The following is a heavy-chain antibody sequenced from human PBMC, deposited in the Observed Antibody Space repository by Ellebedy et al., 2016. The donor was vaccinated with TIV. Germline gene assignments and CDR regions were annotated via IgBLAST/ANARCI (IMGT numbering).Heavy chain of an antibody. V-gene: IGHV3-7*01. Sequence: GGSLRLXXVASGFPFSAYAMSWVRQGPGKGLEWVATIKHDGSEKYYLDSVKGRFTISRDNAKNTLYLQMHSLRDEDTAVYYCVRDTPVPPHYYGMDVWGQGTTVTVSS. CDR2: IKHDGSEK. J-gene: IGHJ6*02. D-gene: IGHD2-2*01. CDR3: VRDTPVPPHYYGMDV. CDR1: GFPFSAYA.